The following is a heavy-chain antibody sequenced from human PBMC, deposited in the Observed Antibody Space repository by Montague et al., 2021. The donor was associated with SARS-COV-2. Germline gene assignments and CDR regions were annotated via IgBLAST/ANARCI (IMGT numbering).Heavy chain of an antibody. D-gene: IGHD3-22*01. V-gene: IGHV4-34*10. Sequence: SETLSLTCAVYGGSFSAYYWSWIRQPPGRGLEWIGEINHSGTTNYKSSLESRLSMSVDTSKNQFSLRLSSVTAADTAVYYCARADFSGHYADRFYSNGLDVWGQGTTVTVSS. CDR3: ARADFSGHYADRFYSNGLDV. J-gene: IGHJ6*02. CDR1: GGSFSAYY. CDR2: INHSGTT.